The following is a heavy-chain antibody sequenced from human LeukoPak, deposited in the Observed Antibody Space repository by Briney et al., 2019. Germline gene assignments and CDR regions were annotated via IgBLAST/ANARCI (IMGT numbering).Heavy chain of an antibody. CDR1: GFTFSDHY. CDR2: LNQDGSVR. J-gene: IGHJ6*02. Sequence: PGGSLRLSCAASGFTFSDHYMDWVRQTPGKGLEWVANLNQDGSVREYLDSVKGRFTISRDNAENSLFLQMDSLRADDTAVYYCARGHHGLEVWGQGTTVTVSS. CDR3: ARGHHGLEV. V-gene: IGHV3-7*03.